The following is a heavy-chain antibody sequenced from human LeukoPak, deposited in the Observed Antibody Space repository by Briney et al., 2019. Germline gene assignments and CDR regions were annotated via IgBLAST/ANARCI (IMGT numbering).Heavy chain of an antibody. CDR3: ARERLWFGELFHTDAFDI. V-gene: IGHV1-69*05. CDR1: GGTFSSYA. D-gene: IGHD3-10*01. CDR2: IIPIFGTA. J-gene: IGHJ3*02. Sequence: SVKASXKASGGTFSSYAISWVRQAPGQGLEWMGRIIPIFGTANYAQKFQGRVTITTDESTSTAYMELSSLRSEDTAVYYCARERLWFGELFHTDAFDIWGQGTMVTVSS.